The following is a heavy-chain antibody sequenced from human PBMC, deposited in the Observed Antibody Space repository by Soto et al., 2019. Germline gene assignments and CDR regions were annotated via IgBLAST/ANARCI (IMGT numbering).Heavy chain of an antibody. Sequence: QVQLQESGPGLVKPSQTLSLPCTVSGGSISSGNYYWSWIRQPPGKGLEWIGYIDSSGGTYYNPSLKSRVTTSVDTSKNQFSLKLSSVTAADTAVYYCAREPTSLSSGLDYWGQGTLVTVSS. CDR3: AREPTSLSSGLDY. J-gene: IGHJ4*02. V-gene: IGHV4-30-4*01. CDR1: GGSISSGNYY. CDR2: IDSSGGT. D-gene: IGHD3-22*01.